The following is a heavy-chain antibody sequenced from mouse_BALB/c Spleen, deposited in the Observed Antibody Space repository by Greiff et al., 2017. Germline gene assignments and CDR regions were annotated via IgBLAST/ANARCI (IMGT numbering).Heavy chain of an antibody. V-gene: IGHV1-7*01. CDR1: GYTFTSYW. Sequence: VQLQQSGAELAKPGASVKMSCKASGYTFTSYWMHWVKQRPGQGLEWIGYINPSTGYTEYNQKFKDKATLTADKSSSTAYMQLSSLTSEDSAVYYCAREGYYRYPWFAYWGQGTLVTVSA. CDR3: AREGYYRYPWFAY. CDR2: INPSTGYT. J-gene: IGHJ3*01. D-gene: IGHD2-14*01.